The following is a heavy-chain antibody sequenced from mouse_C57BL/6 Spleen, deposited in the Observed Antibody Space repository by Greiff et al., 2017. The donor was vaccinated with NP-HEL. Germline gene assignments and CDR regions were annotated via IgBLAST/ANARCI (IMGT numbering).Heavy chain of an antibody. D-gene: IGHD3-2*02. V-gene: IGHV1-39*01. CDR3: ARRAAQAPAMDY. Sequence: VQLQQSGPELVKPGASVKISCKASGYSFTDYNMHWVKQSNGKSLEWIGVINPNYGTTSYIQKFKGKATLTVDQSSSTAYMQLNSLTSEDSAVYHCARRAAQAPAMDYWGQGTSVTGSS. CDR2: INPNYGTT. J-gene: IGHJ4*01. CDR1: GYSFTDYN.